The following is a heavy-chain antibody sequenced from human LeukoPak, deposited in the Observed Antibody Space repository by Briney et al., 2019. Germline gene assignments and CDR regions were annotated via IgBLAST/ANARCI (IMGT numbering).Heavy chain of an antibody. CDR2: ISSSGSTI. Sequence: PGGSLRLSCAASGFTFSDYYMSWIRQAPGKGLEWVSYISSSGSTIYYADSVKGRFTISRDNAKNSLYLQMNSLRAEDTAVYYCASRTDYDYVWGSYSYFDYWGQGTLVTASS. V-gene: IGHV3-11*01. D-gene: IGHD3-16*01. CDR1: GFTFSDYY. J-gene: IGHJ4*02. CDR3: ASRTDYDYVWGSYSYFDY.